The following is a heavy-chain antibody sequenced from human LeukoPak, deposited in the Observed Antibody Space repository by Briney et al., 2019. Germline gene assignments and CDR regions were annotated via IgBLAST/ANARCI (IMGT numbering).Heavy chain of an antibody. CDR2: IYSGGGT. V-gene: IGHV3-66*01. CDR3: ARGFRSVTTWGYFDY. CDR1: GFTFKSYA. J-gene: IGHJ4*02. D-gene: IGHD4-17*01. Sequence: PGGSLRLSCEASGFTFKSYAMSWVRQAPGKGLEWVSLIYSGGGTYYADSVKGRITISRDNSRNTLSLQMNSLRVDDTAVYYCARGFRSVTTWGYFDYWGQGALVTVSS.